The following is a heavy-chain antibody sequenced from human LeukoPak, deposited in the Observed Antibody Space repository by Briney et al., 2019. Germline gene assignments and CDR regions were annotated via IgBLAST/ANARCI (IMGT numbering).Heavy chain of an antibody. CDR1: GFTFSSYS. Sequence: KTGGSLRLSCAASGFTFSSYSMNWVRQAPGKGLEWVSSISSSSSYIYYADSVKGRFTISRDNAKNSLYLQMNSLRAEDTAVYYCARDLSSIAARPNYFDYWGQGTLVTVSS. J-gene: IGHJ4*02. V-gene: IGHV3-21*01. D-gene: IGHD6-6*01. CDR2: ISSSSSYI. CDR3: ARDLSSIAARPNYFDY.